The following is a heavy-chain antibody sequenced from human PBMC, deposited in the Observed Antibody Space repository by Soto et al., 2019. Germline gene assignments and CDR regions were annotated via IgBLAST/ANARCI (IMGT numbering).Heavy chain of an antibody. CDR3: ARRGSHLGELSSERSSYYYMDV. CDR2: INPNSGGT. Sequence: ASVKVSCKASGYTFTGYYMHWVRQAPGQGLEWMGWINPNSGGTNYAQKFQGWVTMTRDTSISTAYMELSRLRSDDTAVYYCARRGSHLGELSSERSSYYYMDVWGKGTTVTVSS. J-gene: IGHJ6*03. V-gene: IGHV1-2*04. D-gene: IGHD3-16*02. CDR1: GYTFTGYY.